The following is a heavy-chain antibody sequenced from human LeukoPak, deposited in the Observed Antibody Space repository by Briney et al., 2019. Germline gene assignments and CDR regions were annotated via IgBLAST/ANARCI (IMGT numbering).Heavy chain of an antibody. Sequence: QTGGSLRLSCAASGFTFSSYAMSWVRQAPGKGLEWVSAISGSGASTYYADSVKGRFTISRDNSKNTLYLQMNSLRAEDTAVYYCARGPKLVGAPSSGFDYWGQGTLVTVSS. V-gene: IGHV3-23*01. CDR2: ISGSGAST. D-gene: IGHD1-26*01. CDR3: ARGPKLVGAPSSGFDY. CDR1: GFTFSSYA. J-gene: IGHJ4*02.